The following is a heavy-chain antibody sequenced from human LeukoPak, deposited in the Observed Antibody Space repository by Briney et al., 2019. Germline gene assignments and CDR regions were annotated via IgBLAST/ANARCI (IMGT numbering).Heavy chain of an antibody. CDR2: INHSGST. CDR3: AKDYVPKPQRGVVPAAMYFDY. V-gene: IGHV4-34*01. D-gene: IGHD2-2*01. Sequence: SETLSLTCAVYGGSFSGYYWSWIRQPPGKGLEWIGEINHSGSTNYNPSLKSRVTISVDTSKNQFSLKLSSVTAADTAVYYCAKDYVPKPQRGVVPAAMYFDYWGQGTLVTVSS. CDR1: GGSFSGYY. J-gene: IGHJ4*02.